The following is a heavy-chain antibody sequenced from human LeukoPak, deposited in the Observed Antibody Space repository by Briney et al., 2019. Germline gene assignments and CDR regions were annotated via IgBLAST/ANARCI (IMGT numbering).Heavy chain of an antibody. V-gene: IGHV3-43*02. CDR1: GFTFDDYA. Sequence: GGSLRLSCAASGFTFDDYAMHWVRQAPGKGLEWVSLISGDGGSTYYADSVKGRFTISRDNSKNSLYLQMNSLRTEVTALYYCAKDYGDYKFDYWGRGTLVTVSS. CDR3: AKDYGDYKFDY. J-gene: IGHJ2*01. D-gene: IGHD4-17*01. CDR2: ISGDGGST.